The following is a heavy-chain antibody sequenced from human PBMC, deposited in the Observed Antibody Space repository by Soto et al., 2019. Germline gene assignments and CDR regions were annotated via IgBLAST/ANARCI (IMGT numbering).Heavy chain of an antibody. CDR2: IYYSGST. J-gene: IGHJ4*02. CDR3: ARVYELGVLLFDY. V-gene: IGHV4-59*01. Sequence: SETLSLTCTVSGGSISSYYWSWIRQPPGKGLEWIGYIYYSGSTNYNPSLKSRVTISVDTSKNQFSLKLSSVTAADTAVYYCARVYELGVLLFDYWGQGTLVTVSS. D-gene: IGHD1-7*01. CDR1: GGSISSYY.